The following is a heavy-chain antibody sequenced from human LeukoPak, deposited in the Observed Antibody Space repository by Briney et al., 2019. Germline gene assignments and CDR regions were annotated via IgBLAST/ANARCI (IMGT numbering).Heavy chain of an antibody. CDR3: ARAVKYLRAFDI. J-gene: IGHJ3*02. V-gene: IGHV4-59*01. Sequence: SETLSLTCTVSGGSISSYYWSWIRQPPGKGLEWIGYIYYSGSTNYNPSLKSRVTISVDTSKNQFSLKLSSVTAADTAVYYCARAVKYLRAFDIWGQGTMVTVSS. D-gene: IGHD2-2*01. CDR2: IYYSGST. CDR1: GGSISSYY.